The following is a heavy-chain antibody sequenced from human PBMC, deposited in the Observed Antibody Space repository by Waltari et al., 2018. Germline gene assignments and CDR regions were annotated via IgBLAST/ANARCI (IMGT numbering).Heavy chain of an antibody. J-gene: IGHJ6*03. CDR2: IYTSRST. CDR3: ARDGLYSSSSGYYYYYYMDV. V-gene: IGHV4-4*07. D-gene: IGHD6-6*01. Sequence: VQLQESGPGLVKPSETLSLTCTVSGGSIISYYWSWIRPPAGPGLEWIGRIYTSRSTNYNPSHKSRSTMSVDTSKNQCSLKLSSVTAADTAVYYCARDGLYSSSSGYYYYYYMDVWGKGTTVTVSS. CDR1: GGSIISYY.